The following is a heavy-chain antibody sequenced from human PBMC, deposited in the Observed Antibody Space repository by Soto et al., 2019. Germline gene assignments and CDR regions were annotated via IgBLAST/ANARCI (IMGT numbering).Heavy chain of an antibody. Sequence: SETLSLTCTVSGGSISSYYWSWIRQPPGKGLEWIGYIYYSGSTNYNPSLKGRVTISVDTSKNQFSLKLSSVTAADTAVYYCARGPYDFWSGYYAPLQNYYYYGMDVWGQGTTVTVSS. V-gene: IGHV4-59*01. D-gene: IGHD3-3*01. CDR1: GGSISSYY. CDR2: IYYSGST. J-gene: IGHJ6*02. CDR3: ARGPYDFWSGYYAPLQNYYYYGMDV.